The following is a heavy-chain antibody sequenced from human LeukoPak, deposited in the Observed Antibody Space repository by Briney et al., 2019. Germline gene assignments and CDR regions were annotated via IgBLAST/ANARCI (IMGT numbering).Heavy chain of an antibody. CDR2: INHSGST. CDR3: ARGPKGGSYHNWFDP. V-gene: IGHV4-34*01. J-gene: IGHJ5*02. D-gene: IGHD1-26*01. Sequence: KTSETLSLTCAVYGGSFSGYYWSWIRQPPGKGLEWIGEINHSGSTNYNPSLKSRVTISVDTSKNQFSLKLSSVTAADMAVYYCARGPKGGSYHNWFDPWGQGTLVTVSS. CDR1: GGSFSGYY.